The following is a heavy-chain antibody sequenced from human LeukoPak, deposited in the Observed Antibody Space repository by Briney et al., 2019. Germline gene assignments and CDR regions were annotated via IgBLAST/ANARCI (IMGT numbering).Heavy chain of an antibody. J-gene: IGHJ5*02. CDR1: GYTFTGYY. Sequence: ASVKVSCKASGYTFTGYYMHWVRQAPGQGLEWMGWINPNSGGTNYAQKFQGRVTMTRDTSIRTAYMELSRLRSDDTAVYYCARGFDIVVVPAALQYNWFDPWGQGTLVTVSS. CDR2: INPNSGGT. D-gene: IGHD2-2*01. CDR3: ARGFDIVVVPAALQYNWFDP. V-gene: IGHV1-2*02.